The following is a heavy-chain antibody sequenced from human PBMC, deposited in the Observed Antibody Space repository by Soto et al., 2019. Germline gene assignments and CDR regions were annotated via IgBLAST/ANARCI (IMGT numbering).Heavy chain of an antibody. D-gene: IGHD3-10*01. CDR1: GGTFSSYA. CDR3: ARGVGITMVRGALGY. V-gene: IGHV1-69*13. J-gene: IGHJ4*02. Sequence: SVKVSCKASGGTFSSYAISWVRQAPGQGLEWMGGIIPIFGTANYAQKFQGRVTITADESASTAYMELSSLRSEDTAVYYCARGVGITMVRGALGYWGQGTLVTVSS. CDR2: IIPIFGTA.